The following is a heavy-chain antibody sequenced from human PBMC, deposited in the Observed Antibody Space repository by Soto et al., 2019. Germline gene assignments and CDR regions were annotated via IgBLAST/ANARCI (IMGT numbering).Heavy chain of an antibody. J-gene: IGHJ4*02. CDR1: GFTFSSYW. D-gene: IGHD2-2*01. CDR2: IKQDGSEK. Sequence: SLRLSCAASGFTFSSYWMSWVRQAPGKGLEWVANIKQDGSEKYYVDSVKGRFTISRDNAKNSLYLQMNSLRAEDTAVYYCASSMRRDIVVVPTRYFDYWGQGTLVTVSS. CDR3: ASSMRRDIVVVPTRYFDY. V-gene: IGHV3-7*01.